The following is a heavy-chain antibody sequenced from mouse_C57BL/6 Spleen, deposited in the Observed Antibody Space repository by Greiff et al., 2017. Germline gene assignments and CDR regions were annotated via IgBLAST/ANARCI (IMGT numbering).Heavy chain of an antibody. CDR3: ARSRLFHYAMDY. V-gene: IGHV8-12*01. CDR1: GFSLSTSGMG. Sequence: QVTLKECGPGILQSSQTLSLTCSFSGFSLSTSGMGVSWIRQPSGKGLEWLAHIYWDDDKRYNPSLKSRLTISKDTSRNQVFLKITSVDTADTATYYWARSRLFHYAMDYWGQGTSVTVSS. CDR2: IYWDDDK. J-gene: IGHJ4*01.